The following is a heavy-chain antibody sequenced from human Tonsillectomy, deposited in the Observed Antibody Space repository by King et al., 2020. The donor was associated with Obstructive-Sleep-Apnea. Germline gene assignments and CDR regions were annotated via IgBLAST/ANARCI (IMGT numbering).Heavy chain of an antibody. V-gene: IGHV4-59*08. CDR3: ARHRGVEDYGGYGDYFDY. Sequence: VQLQESGPGLVKPSETLSLTCTVSGGSISNYYCSWIRQPPGKGLEWIGYMYYSGNTNFNPSLKSRVTLSADTSKIQFSPILSSVTAADTAVYYCARHRGVEDYGGYGDYFDYWGQGTLVTVSS. CDR1: GGSISNYY. CDR2: MYYSGNT. D-gene: IGHD5-12*01. J-gene: IGHJ4*02.